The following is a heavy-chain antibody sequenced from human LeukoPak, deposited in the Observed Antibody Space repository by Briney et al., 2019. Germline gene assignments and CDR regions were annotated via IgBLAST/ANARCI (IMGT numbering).Heavy chain of an antibody. J-gene: IGHJ3*02. CDR3: ARDFGVGVLGESYAFDI. Sequence: ASVKVSCKASGGTFSSYAISWVRQAPGQGLEWMGRIIPILGIANYAQKFQGRVTITADKSTSTAYMELSSLRSEDTAVYYCARDFGVGVLGESYAFDIWGQGTMVTVSS. CDR1: GGTFSSYA. V-gene: IGHV1-69*04. D-gene: IGHD3-10*01. CDR2: IIPILGIA.